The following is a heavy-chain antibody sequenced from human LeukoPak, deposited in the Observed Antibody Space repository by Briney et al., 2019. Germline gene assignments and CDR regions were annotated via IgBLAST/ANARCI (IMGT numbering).Heavy chain of an antibody. D-gene: IGHD1-26*01. CDR3: ARESSGSPRYYGMDV. Sequence: HPGGSLRLSCAASGFTVSSNYMSWVRQAPGKGLEWVSYISSSSSTIYYADSVKGRFTISRDNAKNSLYLQMNSLRAEDTAVYYCARESSGSPRYYGMDVWGQGTTVTVSS. CDR1: GFTVSSNY. J-gene: IGHJ6*02. V-gene: IGHV3-48*04. CDR2: ISSSSSTI.